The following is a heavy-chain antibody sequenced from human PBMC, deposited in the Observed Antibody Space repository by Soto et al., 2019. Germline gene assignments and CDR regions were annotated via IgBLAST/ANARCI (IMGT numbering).Heavy chain of an antibody. D-gene: IGHD2-15*01. Sequence: GGSLRLSCAASGFTVSSNYMSWVRQAPGKGLEWVSVIYSGGSTYYADSVKGRFTISRDNSKNTLYLQMNSLRAEDTAVYYCAREGGGSLYYYYGMDVWGQGTTVTVS. CDR2: IYSGGST. CDR1: GFTVSSNY. V-gene: IGHV3-53*01. J-gene: IGHJ6*02. CDR3: AREGGGSLYYYYGMDV.